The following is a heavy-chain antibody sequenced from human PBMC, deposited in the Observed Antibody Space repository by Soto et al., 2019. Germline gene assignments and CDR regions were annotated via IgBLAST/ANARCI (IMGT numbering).Heavy chain of an antibody. V-gene: IGHV3-7*03. CDR1: GFTFSSYW. CDR2: IKQDGSEK. CDR3: ARGLRSGWSRD. D-gene: IGHD6-19*01. Sequence: EVQLVESGGGLVQPGGSLRLSCAASGFTFSSYWMSWVRQAPGKGLEWVANIKQDGSEKYYVDSVKGRFTISRDNARNSLYLQMNSLRAEDTAVYYCARGLRSGWSRDWGQGTLVTVSS. J-gene: IGHJ4*02.